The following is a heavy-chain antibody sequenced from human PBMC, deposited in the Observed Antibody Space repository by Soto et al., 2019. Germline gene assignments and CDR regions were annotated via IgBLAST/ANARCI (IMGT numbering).Heavy chain of an antibody. CDR3: ARAAS. J-gene: IGHJ5*02. Sequence: GGSLRLSCEASGLTFSAAWMSWVRQAPGKGLEWVANIKPDGSEQYYVDSVKGRFAISRDSAKNSIYLQMNSLRVEDTAVYYCARAASWGQGTLVTVSS. V-gene: IGHV3-7*05. CDR1: GLTFSAAW. CDR2: IKPDGSEQ.